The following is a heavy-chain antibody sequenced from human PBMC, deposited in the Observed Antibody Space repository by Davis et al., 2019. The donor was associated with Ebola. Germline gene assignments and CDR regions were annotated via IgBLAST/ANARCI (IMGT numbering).Heavy chain of an antibody. CDR3: VKSMDV. J-gene: IGHJ6*02. CDR2: IWYDGNNK. V-gene: IGHV3-30*02. CDR1: GFTFSSYG. Sequence: GESLKISCAASGFTFSSYGMHWVRQAPGKGLEWVAVIWYDGNNKYYADSVKGRFTISRDNSKNTVFLQMNSLRAEDTAVYSCVKSMDVWGQGTAVTVSS.